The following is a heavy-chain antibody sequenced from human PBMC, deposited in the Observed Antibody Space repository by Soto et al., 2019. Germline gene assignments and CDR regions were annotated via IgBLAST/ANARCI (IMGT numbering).Heavy chain of an antibody. J-gene: IGHJ3*02. CDR2: IWYDGSNK. Sequence: QVQLVESGGGVVQPGRSLRLSCAASGFTFSSYGMHWVRQAPGKGLEWVVVIWYDGSNKYYADSVKGRFTISRDNSKNTLYLQMNSLRAEDTAVYYCARDTYGGNTNFGAFDIWGQGTMVTVSS. CDR3: ARDTYGGNTNFGAFDI. CDR1: GFTFSSYG. D-gene: IGHD2-15*01. V-gene: IGHV3-33*01.